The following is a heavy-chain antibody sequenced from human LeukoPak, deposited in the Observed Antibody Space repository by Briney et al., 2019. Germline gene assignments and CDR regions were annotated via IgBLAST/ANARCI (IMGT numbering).Heavy chain of an antibody. CDR1: SGSFSGYY. J-gene: IGHJ4*02. CDR3: ARGPEWLLIDY. V-gene: IGHV4-34*01. Sequence: SETLSLTCAVYSGSFSGYYWSWVRQPPGKGLEWIGEINHSGSTNYNPSLKSRVTISVDTSKNQFSLKLSSVTAADTAVYYCARGPEWLLIDYWGQGTLVTVSS. D-gene: IGHD3-3*01. CDR2: INHSGST.